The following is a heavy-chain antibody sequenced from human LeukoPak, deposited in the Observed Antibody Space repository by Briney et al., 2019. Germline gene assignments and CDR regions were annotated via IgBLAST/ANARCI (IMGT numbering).Heavy chain of an antibody. J-gene: IGHJ5*02. D-gene: IGHD3-3*01. CDR3: ARDRLTDYDFWSGYQTSYWFDP. V-gene: IGHV3-66*02. Sequence: GSLRLSCAAPGFTVSSNYMSWVRQAPGKGLEWVPVIYSGGSTYNADSVKGRFTISRGNSKNTLYLQMNSLRAEDTAVYYCARDRLTDYDFWSGYQTSYWFDPWGQGTLVTVSS. CDR2: IYSGGST. CDR1: GFTVSSNY.